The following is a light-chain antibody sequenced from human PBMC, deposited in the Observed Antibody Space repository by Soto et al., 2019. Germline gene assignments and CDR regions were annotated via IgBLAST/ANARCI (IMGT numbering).Light chain of an antibody. Sequence: DIQMTQSPSTLSASVGDRVTITCRASQSLSSWLAWYQQKPGKAPKLLIYDASSLESGVPSRFSGSRSGTEFTLTISSLQPDDFATYYCQQYNSYSRTFGQGTKVEIK. CDR3: QQYNSYSRT. J-gene: IGKJ1*01. CDR1: QSLSSW. V-gene: IGKV1-5*01. CDR2: DAS.